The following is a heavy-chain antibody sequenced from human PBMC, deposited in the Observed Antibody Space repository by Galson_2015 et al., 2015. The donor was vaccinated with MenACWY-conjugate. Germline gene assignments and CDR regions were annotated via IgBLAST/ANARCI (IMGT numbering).Heavy chain of an antibody. V-gene: IGHV3-53*04. J-gene: IGHJ4*02. D-gene: IGHD6-19*01. Sequence: SLRLSCAASGFTVSSNYMSWVRQAPGKGLEWVSVICSGGSTYYADSVKGRFTISRHNSKNTQYLQMNSLRAEDTAVYYCARSRHLYSSGWSYWGQGTLVTVSS. CDR1: GFTVSSNY. CDR3: ARSRHLYSSGWSY. CDR2: ICSGGST.